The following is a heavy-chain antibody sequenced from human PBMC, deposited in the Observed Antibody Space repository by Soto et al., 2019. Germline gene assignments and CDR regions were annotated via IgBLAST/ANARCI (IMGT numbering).Heavy chain of an antibody. Sequence: VRLVESGGGLIQPGGSLRISCAASGFNVSSHYISWVRQAPGKGLEWLCIIHSGGATYYEDYVNDRFTISRDDSKNTLYHQMNSLRGEDTAVYYCARGGNLAFHVWGQGTMVTVSS. CDR1: GFNVSSHY. CDR2: IHSGGAT. D-gene: IGHD4-4*01. V-gene: IGHV3-53*01. J-gene: IGHJ3*01. CDR3: ARGGNLAFHV.